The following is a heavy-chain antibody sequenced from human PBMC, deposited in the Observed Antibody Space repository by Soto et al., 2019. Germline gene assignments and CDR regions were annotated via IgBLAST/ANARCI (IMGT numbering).Heavy chain of an antibody. CDR2: IWYDGSNK. J-gene: IGHJ4*02. Sequence: PWGLLRLYCAAAGFTFSSYGMHWVRQAPGKGLEWVAVIWYDGSNKYYADSVKGRFTISRDNSKNTLYLQMNSLRAEDTAVYYCARGGNYYDSSGYYYHYWRQGTLVTVSS. D-gene: IGHD3-22*01. CDR1: GFTFSSYG. CDR3: ARGGNYYDSSGYYYHY. V-gene: IGHV3-33*01.